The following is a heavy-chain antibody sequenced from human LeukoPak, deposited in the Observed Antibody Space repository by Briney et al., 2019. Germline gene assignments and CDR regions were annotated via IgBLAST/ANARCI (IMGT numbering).Heavy chain of an antibody. CDR2: ISGSGGST. J-gene: IGHJ6*02. D-gene: IGHD3-22*01. V-gene: IGHV3-23*01. Sequence: HPGGSLRLSCAASGFTFSSYAMSWVRQAPGKGLEWVSAISGSGGSTYYADSVKGRFTISRDNAKNSLYLQMNSLRAEDTAVYYCARAPDREYYYDSSGYYHYYYYYYGMDVWGQGTTVTVSS. CDR3: ARAPDREYYYDSSGYYHYYYYYYGMDV. CDR1: GFTFSSYA.